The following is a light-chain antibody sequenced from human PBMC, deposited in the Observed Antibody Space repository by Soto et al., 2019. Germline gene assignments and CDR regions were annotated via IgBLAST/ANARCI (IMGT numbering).Light chain of an antibody. Sequence: QSALTQPASVSGSPGQSITISCTGTSSDVGNYNLVSWYQHHPGKAPKLMIYEVSKRPSGVSHRFSGSKSGDTASLTISGLQAEDEADYYCTSYTSSTPFYVFGTGTKVTVL. CDR1: SSDVGNYNL. CDR2: EVS. V-gene: IGLV2-14*02. J-gene: IGLJ1*01. CDR3: TSYTSSTPFYV.